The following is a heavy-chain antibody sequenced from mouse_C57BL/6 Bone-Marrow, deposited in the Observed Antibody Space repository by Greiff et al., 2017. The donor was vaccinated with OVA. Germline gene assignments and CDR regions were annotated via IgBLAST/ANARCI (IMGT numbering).Heavy chain of an antibody. CDR2: ILPSIGRT. CDR3: ARPYYYGSSSWYFDV. Sequence: VQLVESGSELRSPGSSVKLSCKDFDSEVFPIAYMSWVRQKPGHGFEWIGGILPSIGRTIYGEKFEDKATLDADTLSNTAYLELNSLTSEDSAIYYCARPYYYGSSSWYFDVWGTGTTVTVSS. CDR1: DSEVFPIAY. V-gene: IGHV15-2*01. J-gene: IGHJ1*03. D-gene: IGHD1-1*01.